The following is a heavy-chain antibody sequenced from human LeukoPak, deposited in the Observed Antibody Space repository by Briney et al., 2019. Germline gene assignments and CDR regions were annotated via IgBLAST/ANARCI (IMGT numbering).Heavy chain of an antibody. CDR1: GFTFSSYG. D-gene: IGHD4-11*01. V-gene: IGHV3-33*01. CDR2: IWYDGSNK. J-gene: IGHJ4*02. CDR3: ARDSAGILQYLSSLDY. Sequence: GRSLRLSCAASGFTFSSYGMHWVRQAPGKGLEWVAVIWYDGSNKYYADSVKGRFTISRDNSKNPLYLQMNSLRAEDTAVYYCARDSAGILQYLSSLDYWGQGTLVTVSS.